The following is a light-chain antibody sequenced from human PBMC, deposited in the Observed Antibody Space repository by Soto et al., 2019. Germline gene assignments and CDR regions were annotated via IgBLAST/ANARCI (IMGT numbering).Light chain of an antibody. CDR3: SSYTSNSIVI. V-gene: IGLV2-14*01. J-gene: IGLJ2*01. CDR1: GSDVGDYNY. Sequence: QSALTQPASMSGSPGQSITISCTGTGSDVGDYNYVSWYQQHPGKAPKLMIYEVSHRLSGVSNRFSGSKSGYTASLTISGLQDEDEADYYCSSYTSNSIVIFGGGTKVTVL. CDR2: EVS.